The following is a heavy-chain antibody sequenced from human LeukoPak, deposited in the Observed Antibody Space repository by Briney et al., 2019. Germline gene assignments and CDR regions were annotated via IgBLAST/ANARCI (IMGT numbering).Heavy chain of an antibody. CDR3: AREIVVVIGYYMDV. V-gene: IGHV3-48*01. Sequence: GGSLRLSCAASGFTFSSYSMNWVRQAPGKGLEWVSYISSSSSTIYYADSVKGRFTISRGNAKNSLYLQMNSLRAEDTAVYYCAREIVVVIGYYMDVWGKGTTVTISS. J-gene: IGHJ6*03. CDR2: ISSSSSTI. CDR1: GFTFSSYS. D-gene: IGHD3-22*01.